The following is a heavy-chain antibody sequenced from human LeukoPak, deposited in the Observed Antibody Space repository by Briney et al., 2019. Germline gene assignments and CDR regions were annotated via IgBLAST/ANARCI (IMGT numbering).Heavy chain of an antibody. Sequence: GGSLRLSCAASGFTFSSFWMSWVRQAPGKGLEWVASIKKDGSEKEYVDSVKGRFTISRDNAKNSLYLQMNSLRAEDTGVYYCVRLSRGAMNYYMDVWGKGTTVTISS. V-gene: IGHV3-7*03. CDR2: IKKDGSEK. CDR1: GFTFSSFW. D-gene: IGHD3-10*01. J-gene: IGHJ6*03. CDR3: VRLSRGAMNYYMDV.